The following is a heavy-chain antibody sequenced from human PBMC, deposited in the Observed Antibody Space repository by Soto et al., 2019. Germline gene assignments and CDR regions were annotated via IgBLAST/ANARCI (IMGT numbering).Heavy chain of an antibody. D-gene: IGHD3-10*01. CDR2: SSATGAGT. J-gene: IGHJ4*02. V-gene: IGHV3-23*01. CDR1: GFTFSSYG. Sequence: GGSLRLSCAASGFTFSSYGMTWVRQAPGKGLEWVSFSSATGAGTYYADSVKGRFTISRDNSKSTLYLQMNSLRAEDTAVYYCAKDPYYDSGSHPPDYWGQGTLVTVSS. CDR3: AKDPYYDSGSHPPDY.